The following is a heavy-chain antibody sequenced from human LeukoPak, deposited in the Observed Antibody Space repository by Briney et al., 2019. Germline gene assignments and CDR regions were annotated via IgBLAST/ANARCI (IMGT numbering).Heavy chain of an antibody. CDR3: ASPISVPYYFDY. V-gene: IGHV3-7*01. D-gene: IGHD2-2*01. CDR2: IKQDGSEK. J-gene: IGHJ4*02. CDR1: GFTFRTSW. Sequence: GGSLRLSCAASGFTFRTSWMSWVRQAPGKGLEWVANIKQDGSEKYYVDSVKGRFTISRDNAKNSLYLQMNSLRAEDTAVYYCASPISVPYYFDYWGQGTLVTVSS.